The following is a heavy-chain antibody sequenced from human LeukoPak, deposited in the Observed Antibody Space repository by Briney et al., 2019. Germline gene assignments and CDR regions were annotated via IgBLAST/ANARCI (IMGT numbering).Heavy chain of an antibody. CDR2: ISSSSSDI. J-gene: IGHJ6*03. V-gene: IGHV3-21*01. CDR3: ARETQYYYMDV. CDR1: GFTFSSYS. Sequence: PGGSLRLSCAASGFTFSSYSMNWGRQAPGKGEEWVSSISSSSSDIYYADSVKGRFTISRDNAKNSLYLQMNSLRAEDTAVYYCARETQYYYMDVWGKGTTVTVSS.